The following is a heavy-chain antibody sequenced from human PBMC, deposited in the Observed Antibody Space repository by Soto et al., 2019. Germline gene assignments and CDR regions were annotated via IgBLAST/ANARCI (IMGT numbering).Heavy chain of an antibody. CDR3: AKDTLPCYDPRDYYYPFDC. J-gene: IGHJ4*01. CDR2: ISGSGGST. Sequence: PGGSLTLSCAASGFTFSSYAMSCVRQPPGKGLEWVSAISGSGGSTYYADPVKGRFTISRDNSKNTLYLQMSSVGADDTAVYYCAKDTLPCYDPRDYYYPFDCWGQGTLVTVSS. D-gene: IGHD3-22*01. CDR1: GFTFSSYA. V-gene: IGHV3-23*01.